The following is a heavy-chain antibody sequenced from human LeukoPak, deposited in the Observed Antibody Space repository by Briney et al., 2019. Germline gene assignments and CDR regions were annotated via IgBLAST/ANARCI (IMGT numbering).Heavy chain of an antibody. V-gene: IGHV3-23*01. J-gene: IGHJ4*02. D-gene: IGHD6-25*01. CDR3: AKGYGSGWPSRGAFFDY. Sequence: GGSLRLSCAASGFTFSSYAMSWVRQAPGKGLEWVSGISGSGGSTYYADSVKGRFTISRDNSKNTLYLQMNSLRAEDTAVYYCAKGYGSGWPSRGAFFDYWGQGTLVTVSS. CDR1: GFTFSSYA. CDR2: ISGSGGST.